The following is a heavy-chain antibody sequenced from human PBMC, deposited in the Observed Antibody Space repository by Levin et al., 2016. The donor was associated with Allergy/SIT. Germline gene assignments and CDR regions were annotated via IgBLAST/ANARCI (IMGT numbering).Heavy chain of an antibody. CDR2: IYPGDSDT. CDR1: GYSFTSYW. V-gene: IGHV5-51*01. CDR3: ARHGDCSSTSCYVGYYGMDV. D-gene: IGHD2-2*01. Sequence: GESLKISCKGSGYSFTSYWIGWVRQMPGKGLEWMGIIYPGDSDTRYSPSFQGQVTISADKSISTAYLQWSSLKASDTAMYYCARHGDCSSTSCYVGYYGMDVWGQGTTVTVSS. J-gene: IGHJ6*02.